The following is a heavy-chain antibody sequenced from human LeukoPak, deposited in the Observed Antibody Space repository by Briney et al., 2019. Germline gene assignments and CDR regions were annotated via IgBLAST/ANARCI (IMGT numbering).Heavy chain of an antibody. J-gene: IGHJ3*02. V-gene: IGHV1-18*01. CDR1: GYTFTTFG. CDR3: ARDYNGWLKGSGAFDI. CDR2: ISGYNGYT. D-gene: IGHD3-22*01. Sequence: GASVKVSCRASGYTFTTFGLSWVRQAPGQGLEWMGWISGYNGYTNYAQNLQGRVTMTTDTSTTTGYMELRSLRSDDTGVYYCARDYNGWLKGSGAFDIWGQGTMVTVSS.